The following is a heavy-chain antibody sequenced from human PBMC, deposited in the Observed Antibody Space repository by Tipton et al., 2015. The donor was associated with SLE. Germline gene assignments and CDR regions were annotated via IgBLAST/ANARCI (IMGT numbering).Heavy chain of an antibody. CDR1: GFTFSGSA. V-gene: IGHV3-73*01. CDR2: IRSKANSYAT. CDR3: TRHLEVGQLLSGYYYYYGMDV. Sequence: SLRLSCAASGFTFSGSAMHWVRQASGKGLEWVGRIRSKANSYATAYAASVKGRFTISRDDSKNTAYLQMNSLKTEDTAVYYCTRHLEVGQLLSGYYYYYGMDVWGQGTTVTVSS. D-gene: IGHD2-2*01. J-gene: IGHJ6*02.